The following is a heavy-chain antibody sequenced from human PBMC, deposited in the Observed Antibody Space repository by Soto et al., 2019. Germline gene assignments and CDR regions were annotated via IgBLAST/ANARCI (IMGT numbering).Heavy chain of an antibody. J-gene: IGHJ4*02. CDR2: IIRMFGTA. Sequence: CEARGGGLESCSGYSPQHAQEQGLEWMGGIIRMFGTANYAQKFQGRGTIMADESTSTAYMELSSLRSEDTAVYYCAGGGGHRRIPRCLDQWGQGILVTV. D-gene: IGHD1-26*01. V-gene: IGHV1-69*01. CDR1: GGGLESCS. CDR3: AGGGGHRRIPRCLDQ.